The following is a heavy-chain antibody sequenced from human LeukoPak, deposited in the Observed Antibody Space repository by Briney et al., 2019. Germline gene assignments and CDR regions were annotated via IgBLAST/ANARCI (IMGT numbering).Heavy chain of an antibody. J-gene: IGHJ4*02. D-gene: IGHD3-9*01. CDR1: GGSISSYY. CDR3: ARYILTGYYDY. Sequence: SETLSLTCTVSGGSISSYYWGWIRQPPGKGLEWIGSIYYSGSTYYNPSLKSRVTISVDTSKNQFSLKLSSVTAADTAVYYCARYILTGYYDYWGQGTLVTVSS. V-gene: IGHV4-39*07. CDR2: IYYSGST.